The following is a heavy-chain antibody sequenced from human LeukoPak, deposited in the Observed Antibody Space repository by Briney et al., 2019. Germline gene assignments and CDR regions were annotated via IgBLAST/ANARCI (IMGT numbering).Heavy chain of an antibody. CDR1: GGSISSGGYY. V-gene: IGHV4-31*03. J-gene: IGHJ6*02. CDR2: IYYSGST. Sequence: SETLSLTCTVSGGSISSGGYYWSWIRQHPGKGLEWIGYIYYSGSTYYNPSLKSRVTISVDTSKNQFSLKLSSVTAADTAVYYCARDKVDPYYYDSSGYYVYDYYYYYGMDVWGQGTTVTVSS. CDR3: ARDKVDPYYYDSSGYYVYDYYYYYGMDV. D-gene: IGHD3-22*01.